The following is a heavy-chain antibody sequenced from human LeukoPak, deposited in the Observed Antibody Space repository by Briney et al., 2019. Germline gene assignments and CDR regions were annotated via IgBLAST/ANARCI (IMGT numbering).Heavy chain of an antibody. V-gene: IGHV4-34*01. CDR1: GGSFSGYY. CDR3: ARGDIVVVPAAPREPNYYYYGMDV. Sequence: NPSETLSLTCAVYGGSFSGYYWSWIRQPPGKGLEWIGEINHSGSTNYNPSLKSRVTISVDTSKNQFSLKLSSVTAADTAVYYCARGDIVVVPAAPREPNYYYYGMDVWGQGTTVTVSS. D-gene: IGHD2-2*01. J-gene: IGHJ6*02. CDR2: INHSGST.